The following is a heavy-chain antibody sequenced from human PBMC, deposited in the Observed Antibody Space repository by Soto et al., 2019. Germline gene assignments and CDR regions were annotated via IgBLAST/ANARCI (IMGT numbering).Heavy chain of an antibody. J-gene: IGHJ3*02. CDR3: ARTYSGSYSAIFDI. CDR2: IIPIFGTA. Sequence: SVKVSCKASGGTFSSYAISWVRQAPGQGLEWMGGIIPIFGTANYAQKFQGRVTITADESTSTAYMELSSLRSEDTAVYYCARTYSGSYSAIFDIWGQGTMVTVSS. D-gene: IGHD1-26*01. CDR1: GGTFSSYA. V-gene: IGHV1-69*13.